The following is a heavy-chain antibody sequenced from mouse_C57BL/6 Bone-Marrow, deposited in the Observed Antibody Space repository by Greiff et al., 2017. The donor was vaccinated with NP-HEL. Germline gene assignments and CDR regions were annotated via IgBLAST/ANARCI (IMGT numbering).Heavy chain of an antibody. CDR1: GYTFTSYW. CDR2: IYPGSGST. J-gene: IGHJ2*01. D-gene: IGHD1-1*01. CDR3: ARRYYYESLVDY. Sequence: QVQLQQPGAELVKPGASVKMSCKASGYTFTSYWITWVKQRPGQGLEWIGDIYPGSGSTNYNEKFKSKATLTVDTSSSTAYMQLSSLTSEDSAVYYCARRYYYESLVDYWGQGTTLTVSS. V-gene: IGHV1-55*01.